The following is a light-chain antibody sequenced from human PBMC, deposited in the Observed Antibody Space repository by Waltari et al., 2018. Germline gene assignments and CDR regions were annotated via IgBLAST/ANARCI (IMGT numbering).Light chain of an antibody. CDR1: QSISSW. J-gene: IGKJ1*01. CDR2: DAS. CDR3: QQYNSYST. V-gene: IGKV1-5*01. Sequence: DIQMTQSPSTLSASLGDRVTITGRASQSISSWLAWYQQKPGKAPKLLIYDASRLGSGVPSRVSGSGSGTEFTLTISSLQPDDFATYCCQQYNSYSTFGQGTKVEIK.